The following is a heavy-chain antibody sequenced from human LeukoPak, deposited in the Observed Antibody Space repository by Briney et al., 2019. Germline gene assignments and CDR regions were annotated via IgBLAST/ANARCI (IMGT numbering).Heavy chain of an antibody. Sequence: SETLSLTCAVSGYSISSGYYWGWIRQPPGKGLEWIGSIYHSGSTYCNPSLKSRVTISVDTSKNQFSLKLSSVTAADTAVYYCAIESRITMVRGVISWFDPWGQGTLVTVSS. V-gene: IGHV4-38-2*01. D-gene: IGHD3-10*01. CDR2: IYHSGST. CDR3: AIESRITMVRGVISWFDP. J-gene: IGHJ5*02. CDR1: GYSISSGYY.